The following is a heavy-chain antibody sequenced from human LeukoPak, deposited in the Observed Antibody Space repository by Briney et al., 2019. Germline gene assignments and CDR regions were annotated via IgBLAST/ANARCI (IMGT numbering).Heavy chain of an antibody. Sequence: SETLSLTCTVSDDSISDYYRGWLRQPPGKGLEWIGYFHNSGTSTYNPSLKSRVTISADTSKNQFSLKLNSLTTADTAVYYCTRGAGWLIDYWGQGILVTASS. V-gene: IGHV4-59*01. CDR2: FHNSGTS. CDR3: TRGAGWLIDY. J-gene: IGHJ4*02. CDR1: DDSISDYY. D-gene: IGHD3-16*01.